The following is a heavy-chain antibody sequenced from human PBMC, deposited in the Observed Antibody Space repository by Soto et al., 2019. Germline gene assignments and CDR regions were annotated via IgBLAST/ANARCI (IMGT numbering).Heavy chain of an antibody. D-gene: IGHD3-3*01. J-gene: IGHJ6*02. V-gene: IGHV1-2*02. CDR2: VNPDNGGT. CDR3: ARDPRPPSGWLGFWEYGMDV. Sequence: ASVKVSCKASGYTFTGNYIHWVRQAPGQGLEWMGWVNPDNGGTTSAQKFQGRVTMTRDTSVTTAYMELSRLTSDDTAVYYCARDPRPPSGWLGFWEYGMDVWGQGTTVTVSS. CDR1: GYTFTGNY.